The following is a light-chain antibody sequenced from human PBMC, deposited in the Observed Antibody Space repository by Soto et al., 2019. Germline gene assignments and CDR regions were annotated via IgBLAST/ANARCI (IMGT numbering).Light chain of an antibody. V-gene: IGLV1-40*01. J-gene: IGLJ2*01. CDR3: QSYDSSLSGPVV. Sequence: QPVLTQPPSVSGAPGQRVTISCTGSSSNIGAGYDVHWYQQLPGTAPKLLIYGNSNRPSGVPDRFSGSKSGTSASLAITGLQAEDEAYYYCQSYDSSLSGPVVFGGGTKLTVL. CDR1: SSNIGAGYD. CDR2: GNS.